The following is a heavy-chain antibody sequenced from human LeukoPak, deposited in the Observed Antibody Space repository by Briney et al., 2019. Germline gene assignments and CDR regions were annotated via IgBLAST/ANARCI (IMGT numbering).Heavy chain of an antibody. J-gene: IGHJ5*02. CDR2: ISAYNGNT. V-gene: IGHV1-18*01. D-gene: IGHD4-17*01. CDR1: GYTFTSYG. CDR3: ARGAIVMTTGLFDP. Sequence: ASVKVSCKASGYTFTSYGISWVRQAPGQGLEWMGWISAYNGNTNYAQKLQGRVTMTTDTSTSTAYMELRSLRSDDTAVYYCARGAIVMTTGLFDPWAQGTLVTVSS.